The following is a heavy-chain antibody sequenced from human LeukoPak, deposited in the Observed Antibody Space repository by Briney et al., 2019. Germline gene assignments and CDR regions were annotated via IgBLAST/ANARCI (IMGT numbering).Heavy chain of an antibody. V-gene: IGHV4-39*01. D-gene: IGHD2/OR15-2a*01. CDR3: ARLNIVLVPSTNFDY. CDR1: GFSISSRGYC. J-gene: IGHJ4*02. CDR2: ICYSGNT. Sequence: SETLSLTCTVSGFSISSRGYCWGWIRQPPGKGLEWIGSICYSGNTYYNPSLKSRVTISVDTSKNQFSLKLSSVTAADTAVYYCARLNIVLVPSTNFDYWGQGTLVTVSS.